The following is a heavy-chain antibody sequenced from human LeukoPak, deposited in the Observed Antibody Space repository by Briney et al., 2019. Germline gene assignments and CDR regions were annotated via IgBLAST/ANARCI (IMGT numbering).Heavy chain of an antibody. CDR2: ISSSSSYI. D-gene: IGHD2-2*01. Sequence: GGSLRLSCAASGFTFSSYSMNWVRQAPGKGLEWVSSISSSSSYIYYADSVKGRFTISRDNAKNSLYLQMNSLRAEDTAVYYCARVWVVPAATDYWGQGTLVTVSS. CDR3: ARVWVVPAATDY. J-gene: IGHJ4*02. CDR1: GFTFSSYS. V-gene: IGHV3-21*01.